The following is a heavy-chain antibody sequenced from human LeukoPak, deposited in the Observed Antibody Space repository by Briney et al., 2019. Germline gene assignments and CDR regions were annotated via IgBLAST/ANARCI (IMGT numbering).Heavy chain of an antibody. CDR3: ARDNASRYDSSGYHNWFDP. D-gene: IGHD3-22*01. CDR1: GGSISSYY. J-gene: IGHJ5*02. CDR2: IYYSGST. V-gene: IGHV4-59*01. Sequence: PSETLSLTCTVSGGSISSYYWSWIRQPPGKGLEWIGYIYYSGSTNYNPSLKSRVTISVDTSKNQFSLKLSSVTAADTAVYYRARDNASRYDSSGYHNWFDPWGQGTLVTVSS.